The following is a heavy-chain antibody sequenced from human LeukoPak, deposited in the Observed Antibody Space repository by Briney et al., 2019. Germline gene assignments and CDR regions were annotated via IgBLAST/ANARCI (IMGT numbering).Heavy chain of an antibody. CDR3: AKGGSDSSGYYSLYYYYYMDV. V-gene: IGHV3-23*01. CDR1: GFTFDDYG. J-gene: IGHJ6*03. CDR2: ISPSGRNT. Sequence: GGSLRLSCAASGFTFDDYGMSWVRQAPGKGLEWVSAISPSGRNTYYADSVKGRFIISRDNSKNMLYLQMSSLRAEDTAVYYCAKGGSDSSGYYSLYYYYYMDVWGKGTTVTISS. D-gene: IGHD3-22*01.